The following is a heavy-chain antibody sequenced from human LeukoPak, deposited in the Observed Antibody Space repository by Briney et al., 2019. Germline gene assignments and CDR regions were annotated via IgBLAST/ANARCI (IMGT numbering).Heavy chain of an antibody. Sequence: PGGSLRLSCAASGFTFSSYEMNWVRQAPGKGLEWVSYINSGGSTLYYADSVKGRFTISRDNAKNSLYLQMNSLRAEDTAVYYCAKDLAPAAYWGQGTLVTVSS. CDR1: GFTFSSYE. CDR2: INSGGSTL. CDR3: AKDLAPAAY. D-gene: IGHD2-2*01. J-gene: IGHJ4*02. V-gene: IGHV3-48*03.